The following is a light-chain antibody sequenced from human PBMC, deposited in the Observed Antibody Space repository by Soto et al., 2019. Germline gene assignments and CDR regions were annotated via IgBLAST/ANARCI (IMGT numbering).Light chain of an antibody. CDR3: QHYNSYSEA. V-gene: IGKV1-5*03. Sequence: DIQIAPSPSTLSGSVGDRVTITCRANQTISSWLAWYQQKPGKAPKLLIYKASTLKSGVPSRFSGSGSGTEFTLTISSLQPDDFATYYCQHYNSYSEAFGQGTKVDIK. J-gene: IGKJ1*01. CDR2: KAS. CDR1: QTISSW.